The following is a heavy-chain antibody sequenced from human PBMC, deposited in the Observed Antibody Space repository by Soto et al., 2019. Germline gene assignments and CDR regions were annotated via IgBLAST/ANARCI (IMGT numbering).Heavy chain of an antibody. V-gene: IGHV4-31*03. D-gene: IGHD2-15*01. CDR3: ARALGGYCSGGSCYGYYFDY. Sequence: SETLSLTCTVSGGSISSGGYYWSWIRQHPGKGLEWIGYIYYSGSTYHNPSLKSRVSISVDTSQNQFSLKLSSVTAADTAVYYCARALGGYCSGGSCYGYYFDYWGQGSLVTVSS. CDR2: IYYSGST. J-gene: IGHJ4*02. CDR1: GGSISSGGYY.